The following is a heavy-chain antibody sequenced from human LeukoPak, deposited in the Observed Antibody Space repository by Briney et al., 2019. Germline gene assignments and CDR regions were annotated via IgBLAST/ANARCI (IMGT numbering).Heavy chain of an antibody. V-gene: IGHV3-23*01. J-gene: IGHJ4*02. CDR2: ISGSGGST. CDR1: GLTFSTYA. D-gene: IGHD1-1*01. Sequence: GGSLRLSCAASGLTFSTYAMSWVRQAPGKGLEWVSAISGSGGSTYYADSVKGRFTISRDNSKNTLYLQMNSLGADDTAVYYCAKGNWRYFDYWGQGTLVTVSS. CDR3: AKGNWRYFDY.